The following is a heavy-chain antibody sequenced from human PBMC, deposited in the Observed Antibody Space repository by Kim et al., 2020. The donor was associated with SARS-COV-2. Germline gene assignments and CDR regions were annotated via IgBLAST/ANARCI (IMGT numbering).Heavy chain of an antibody. CDR1: GYTFTGYY. J-gene: IGHJ5*02. V-gene: IGHV1-2*02. CDR3: AAEVVVVPAALVDATRFDP. CDR2: INPNSGGT. Sequence: ASVKVSCKASGYTFTGYYMHWVRQAPGQGLEWMGWINPNSGGTNYAQKFQGRVTMTRDTSISTAYMELSRLRSDDTAVYYCAAEVVVVPAALVDATRFDPWGQGTLVTVSS. D-gene: IGHD2-2*01.